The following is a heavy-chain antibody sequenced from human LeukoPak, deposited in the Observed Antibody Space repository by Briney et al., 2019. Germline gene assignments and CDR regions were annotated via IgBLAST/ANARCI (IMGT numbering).Heavy chain of an antibody. Sequence: SETLSLTCTVSGGSISSSSYYWGWIRQPPGKGLEWIGSIYYSGSTYYNPSLKSRVTISVDTSKNQFSLKLSSVTAADTAVYYCARGQGYSYGTSFDYWGQGTLVTVSS. D-gene: IGHD5-18*01. J-gene: IGHJ4*02. V-gene: IGHV4-39*01. CDR3: ARGQGYSYGTSFDY. CDR1: GGSISSSSYY. CDR2: IYYSGST.